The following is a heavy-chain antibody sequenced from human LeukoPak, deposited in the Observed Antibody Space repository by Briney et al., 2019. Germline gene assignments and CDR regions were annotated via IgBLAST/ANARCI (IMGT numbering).Heavy chain of an antibody. Sequence: GGSLRLSCTASGFTFSSYDMVWVRQAPRKGLEWVSAISTSGADASYADSVKGRFTVSRDNSKNTLSLQMNSLRADDTALYYCAKGQNGALRDYWGQGTLVTVSS. V-gene: IGHV3-23*01. CDR1: GFTFSSYD. CDR2: ISTSGADA. D-gene: IGHD4-17*01. CDR3: AKGQNGALRDY. J-gene: IGHJ4*02.